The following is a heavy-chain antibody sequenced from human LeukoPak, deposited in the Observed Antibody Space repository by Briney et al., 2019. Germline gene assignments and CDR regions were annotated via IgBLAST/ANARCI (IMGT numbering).Heavy chain of an antibody. Sequence: ASVTVSCKASGYTFTGYYMHWVRQAPGQGLEWMGWINPNSGGTNYAQKFQGRVTMTRDTSISTAYMELSRLRSDDTAVYYCARLTRDYYDSSTGETTDYWGQGTLVTVSS. D-gene: IGHD3-22*01. J-gene: IGHJ4*02. CDR2: INPNSGGT. CDR3: ARLTRDYYDSSTGETTDY. V-gene: IGHV1-2*02. CDR1: GYTFTGYY.